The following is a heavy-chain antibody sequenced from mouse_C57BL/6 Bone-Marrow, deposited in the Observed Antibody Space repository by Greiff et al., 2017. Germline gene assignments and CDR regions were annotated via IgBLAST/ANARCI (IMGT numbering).Heavy chain of an antibody. CDR3: AREGLRRGSWFAY. V-gene: IGHV1-54*01. CDR1: GYAFTNYL. Sequence: VKVVESGAELVRPGTSVKVSCKASGYAFTNYLIEWVKQRTGQGLEWIGVINPGSGGTNYNEKFKGKATLTADKSSSTAYMQLSSLTSEDSAVYFCAREGLRRGSWFAYWGQGTLVTVSA. CDR2: INPGSGGT. D-gene: IGHD2-4*01. J-gene: IGHJ3*01.